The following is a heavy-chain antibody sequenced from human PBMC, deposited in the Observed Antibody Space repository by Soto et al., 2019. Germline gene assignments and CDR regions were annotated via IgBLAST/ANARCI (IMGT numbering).Heavy chain of an antibody. V-gene: IGHV5-51*01. D-gene: IGHD6-19*01. Sequence: PGESLKISCKASGYSFTSYWIGWVRQMPGKGLEWMGIISPDDSDTRYSPSFQGQVTISADKSLSTAYLQWSSLKASDTAMYYCARRIAVAGYDYWGQGTLVTVSS. CDR2: ISPDDSDT. J-gene: IGHJ4*02. CDR3: ARRIAVAGYDY. CDR1: GYSFTSYW.